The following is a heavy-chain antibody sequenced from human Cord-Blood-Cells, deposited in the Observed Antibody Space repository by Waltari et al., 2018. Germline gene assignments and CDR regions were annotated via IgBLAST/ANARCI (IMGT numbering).Heavy chain of an antibody. Sequence: QVQLVESGGGVVQPGRSPRLSCAASGFTFSSYAMHWVRQAPGKGLEWVAVISYDGSNKYYADSVKGRFTISRDNSKNTLYLQMNSLRAEDTAVYYCARSWDQLGTAFDIWGQGTMVTVSS. V-gene: IGHV3-30-3*01. CDR1: GFTFSSYA. J-gene: IGHJ3*02. D-gene: IGHD2-2*01. CDR3: ARSWDQLGTAFDI. CDR2: ISYDGSNK.